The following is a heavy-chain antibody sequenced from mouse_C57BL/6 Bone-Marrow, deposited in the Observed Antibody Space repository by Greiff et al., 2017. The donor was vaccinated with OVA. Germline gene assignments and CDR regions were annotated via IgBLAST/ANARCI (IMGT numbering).Heavy chain of an antibody. Sequence: VQGVESGAELVMPGASVKLSCKASGYTFTSYWMHWVKQRPGQGLEWIGEIDTSDSYTNYNQKFKGKSTLTVDKSSSTAYMQLSSLTSEDSAVYYCARRYYGSSYAMDYWGQGTSVTVSS. CDR3: ARRYYGSSYAMDY. CDR2: IDTSDSYT. V-gene: IGHV1-69*01. CDR1: GYTFTSYW. D-gene: IGHD1-1*01. J-gene: IGHJ4*01.